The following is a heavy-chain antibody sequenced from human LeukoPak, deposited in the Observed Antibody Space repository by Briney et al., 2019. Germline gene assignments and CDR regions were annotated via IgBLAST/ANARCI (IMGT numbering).Heavy chain of an antibody. CDR2: ISGSGGST. CDR1: GFTFSSYA. D-gene: IGHD2-8*01. J-gene: IGHJ4*02. Sequence: GGSLRLSRAASGFTFSSYAVSWVRQAPGKGLEWVSSISGSGGSTYSADSVKGRFTISRDNSKNTLYLQMNSLRAEDTALHYCAKDRSCTNDICHGDFDYWGQGTLVTVSS. V-gene: IGHV3-23*01. CDR3: AKDRSCTNDICHGDFDY.